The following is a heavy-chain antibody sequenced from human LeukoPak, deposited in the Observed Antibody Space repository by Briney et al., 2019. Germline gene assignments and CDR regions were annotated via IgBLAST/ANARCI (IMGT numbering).Heavy chain of an antibody. Sequence: GGSLRLSCSASGFTFSSYAIHWVRQAPGKGLEWVSVIYSGGTTYYADSVKGRFTISRDNSKNTLYLQMNSLRAEDTAVYYCASQSTPVLPFDIWGQGTMVTVSS. V-gene: IGHV3-66*04. CDR2: IYSGGTT. CDR3: ASQSTPVLPFDI. CDR1: GFTFSSYA. J-gene: IGHJ3*02.